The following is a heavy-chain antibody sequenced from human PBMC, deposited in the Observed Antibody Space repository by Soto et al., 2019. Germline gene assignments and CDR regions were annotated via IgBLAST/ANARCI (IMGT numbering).Heavy chain of an antibody. CDR1: GSSIGSGGYY. J-gene: IGHJ5*02. CDR3: ARGLASTRRITMVRGFDP. V-gene: IGHV4-31*03. D-gene: IGHD3-10*01. CDR2: IYYSGST. Sequence: TLSLTCTVSGSSIGSGGYYWSWIRQHPGKGLEWIGYIYYSGSTYYNPSLKSRVTISVDTSKNQFSLKLSSVTAADTAVYYCARGLASTRRITMVRGFDPWGQGTLVTVSS.